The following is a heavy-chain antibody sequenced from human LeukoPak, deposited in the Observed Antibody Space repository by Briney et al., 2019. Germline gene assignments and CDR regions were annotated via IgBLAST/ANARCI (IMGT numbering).Heavy chain of an antibody. CDR3: AKDQIGWAPGYVSGPLDQ. Sequence: GGSLRLSCAASGFSFTMYGIHWVRQAPGKGLEWVAVISTDGNNEYYANSEKGRFTISRDNSKNTVYLQMTSLRTEDTAVYYCAKDQIGWAPGYVSGPLDQWGQGTLVTVSS. D-gene: IGHD6-19*01. J-gene: IGHJ4*02. CDR1: GFSFTMYG. CDR2: ISTDGNNE. V-gene: IGHV3-30*18.